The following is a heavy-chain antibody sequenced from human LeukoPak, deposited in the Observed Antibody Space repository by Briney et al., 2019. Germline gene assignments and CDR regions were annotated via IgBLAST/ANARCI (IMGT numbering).Heavy chain of an antibody. CDR1: GGSISSYY. J-gene: IGHJ6*03. CDR2: IYYSGST. Sequence: PSETLSLTCTVSGGSISSYYWSWIRQPPGKGLEWIGYIYYSGSTNYNPSLKSRVTISVDTSKNQFSLKLSSVTAADTAVYYCARLNYDYVWGSYRYYYYYMDVWGKGTTVTISS. D-gene: IGHD3-16*02. CDR3: ARLNYDYVWGSYRYYYYYMDV. V-gene: IGHV4-59*01.